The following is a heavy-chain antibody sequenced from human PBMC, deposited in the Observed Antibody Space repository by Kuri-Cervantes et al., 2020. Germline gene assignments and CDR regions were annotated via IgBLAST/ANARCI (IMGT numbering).Heavy chain of an antibody. V-gene: IGHV4-59*01. Sequence: ESLKISCAVYGGSFSGYYWSWIRQPPGKGLGWIGYIYYSGSTNYNPSLKSRVTISVDTSKNQFSLKLSSVTAADTAVYYCARYSSSWYLDYWGQGTLVTVSS. J-gene: IGHJ4*02. CDR3: ARYSSSWYLDY. D-gene: IGHD6-13*01. CDR1: GGSFSGYY. CDR2: IYYSGST.